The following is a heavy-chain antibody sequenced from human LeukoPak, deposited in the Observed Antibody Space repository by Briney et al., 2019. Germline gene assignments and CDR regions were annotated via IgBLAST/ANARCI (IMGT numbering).Heavy chain of an antibody. Sequence: GGSLRLSCAASGFTFSSYSMNWVRQAPGKGLEWVSSISSSSSYIYYADSVKGRFTISRDNAKNSLYLQMNSLRAEDTAVYYCASLITAAGYYFDYWGQGTLVTVSS. J-gene: IGHJ4*02. CDR1: GFTFSSYS. D-gene: IGHD6-13*01. CDR2: ISSSSSYI. CDR3: ASLITAAGYYFDY. V-gene: IGHV3-21*01.